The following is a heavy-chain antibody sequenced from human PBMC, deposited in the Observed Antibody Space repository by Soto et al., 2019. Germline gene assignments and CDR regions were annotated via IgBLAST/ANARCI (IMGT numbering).Heavy chain of an antibody. CDR1: GYNINKYG. Sequence: QVQLVQSGPEVKEPGASVTLSCKASGYNINKYGISWVRQAPAQGLEGMGWISGNNGNTKYGQKFQGRVFLVTDSSTSTAYMEMRSLRSDDTAYYYCVTRVVTTLDDAFDIWGPGTRVPVSP. CDR3: VTRVVTTLDDAFDI. D-gene: IGHD2-21*02. J-gene: IGHJ3*02. V-gene: IGHV1-18*01. CDR2: ISGNNGNT.